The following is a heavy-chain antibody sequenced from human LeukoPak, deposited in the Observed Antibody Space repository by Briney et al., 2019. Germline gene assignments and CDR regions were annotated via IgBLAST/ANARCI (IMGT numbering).Heavy chain of an antibody. D-gene: IGHD3-3*01. J-gene: IGHJ6*02. CDR1: GFTFSNAW. CDR2: IKSKTDGGTT. V-gene: IGHV3-15*01. Sequence: GGSLRLSCAASGFTFSNAWMRWVRQAPGKGLEWVGRIKSKTDGGTTDYAAPVKGRFTISRDDSKNTLYLQMNSLKTEDTGVYYCTTGHDFWNGDGMDVWGQGTTVTVSS. CDR3: TTGHDFWNGDGMDV.